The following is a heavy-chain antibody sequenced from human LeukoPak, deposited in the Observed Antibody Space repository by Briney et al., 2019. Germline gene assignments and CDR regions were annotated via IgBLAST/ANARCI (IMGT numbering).Heavy chain of an antibody. V-gene: IGHV3-73*01. CDR1: GLPFSTSI. Sequence: GGSLRLSCAVSGLPFSTSIIHWVRQASGKGLEWVGRTRTKASNYATTYAASVSGRFTISRDESKNTAYLEMNILKIEDTAIYYCTASGITSDAFDIWGQGTMVTVSS. CDR3: TASGITSDAFDI. D-gene: IGHD3-16*01. J-gene: IGHJ3*02. CDR2: TRTKASNYAT.